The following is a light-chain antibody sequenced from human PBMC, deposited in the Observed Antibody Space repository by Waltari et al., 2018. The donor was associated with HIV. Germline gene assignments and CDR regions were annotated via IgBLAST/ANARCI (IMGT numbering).Light chain of an antibody. J-gene: IGLJ2*01. CDR2: EDN. V-gene: IGLV2-14*01. CDR3: SSYTDSSVI. Sequence: QSALTQPASVSGSPGQSITISCTGASSDIGTYKYVSWYQHHPDIAPKLIIYEDNNRPSGVSNRFSGSKSGKTASLTISGLQAEDESDYYCSSYTDSSVIFGGGTKVTVL. CDR1: SSDIGTYKY.